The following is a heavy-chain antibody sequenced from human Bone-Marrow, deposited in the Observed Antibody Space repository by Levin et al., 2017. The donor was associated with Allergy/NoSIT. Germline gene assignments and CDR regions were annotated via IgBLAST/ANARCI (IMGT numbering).Heavy chain of an antibody. D-gene: IGHD3-10*01. CDR2: INPNSGGT. Sequence: ASVKVSCMASGYTFTGHYIHWVRQAPGQGIQWMGRINPNSGGTKYAQKFQGRVTMTRDTSISTAYMELSSLRSDDTAVYYCARGMFFGSGNYYPGNWFDPWGQGTLVAVSS. J-gene: IGHJ5*02. CDR1: GYTFTGHY. V-gene: IGHV1-2*06. CDR3: ARGMFFGSGNYYPGNWFDP.